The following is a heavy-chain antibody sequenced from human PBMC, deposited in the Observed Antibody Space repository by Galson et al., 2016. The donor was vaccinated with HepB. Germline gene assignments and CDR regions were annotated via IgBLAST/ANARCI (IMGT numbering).Heavy chain of an antibody. D-gene: IGHD1-14*01. J-gene: IGHJ4*02. CDR3: ARYKVGVNSLDC. V-gene: IGHV3-48*03. CDR2: ISSRGNTI. Sequence: SLRLSCAASGLTFSSYEMNWVRQAPGQGLEWVSYISSRGNTIYYADSVKGRFTISRDNSKSVLYLQMNSLRAGDTAHYFCARYKVGVNSLDCWGQGTLVTVSS. CDR1: GLTFSSYE.